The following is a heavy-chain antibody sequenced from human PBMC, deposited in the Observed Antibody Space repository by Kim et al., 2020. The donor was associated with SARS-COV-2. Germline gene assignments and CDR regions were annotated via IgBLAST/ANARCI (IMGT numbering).Heavy chain of an antibody. Sequence: GGSLRLSCAASGLNFRNYAMNWVRQAPGKGLEWVSIIGSGGSSIAYADSVKGRFTISRDNSKKMLYLQMNSLRAEDTAIYYCAKGDDDYGNYVDYWGQGTLVTVSS. CDR3: AKGDDDYGNYVDY. D-gene: IGHD4-17*01. CDR1: GLNFRNYA. J-gene: IGHJ4*02. V-gene: IGHV3-23*01. CDR2: IGSGGSSI.